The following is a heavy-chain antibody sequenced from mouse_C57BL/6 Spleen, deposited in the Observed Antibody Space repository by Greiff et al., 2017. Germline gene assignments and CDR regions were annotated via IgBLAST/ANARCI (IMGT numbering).Heavy chain of an antibody. CDR2: IYPGNSDT. Sequence: VQLQQSGTVLVRPGASVKMSCKTSGYTFTSYWMHWVKQRPGQGLEWIGAIYPGNSDTSYNQKFKGKATLTAVTSASTAYMELSSLTDEDSAVYYCTRFYYGYWYFDVWGTGTTVTVSS. CDR3: TRFYYGYWYFDV. J-gene: IGHJ1*03. CDR1: GYTFTSYW. D-gene: IGHD2-1*01. V-gene: IGHV1-5*01.